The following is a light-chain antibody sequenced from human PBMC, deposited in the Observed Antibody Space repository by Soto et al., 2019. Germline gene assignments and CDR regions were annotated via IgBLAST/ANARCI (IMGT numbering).Light chain of an antibody. CDR2: DSS. Sequence: VLTQSAAPLSLSPGERATLSCRASQSVSTYLGWYQHKPGQAPRLLIYDSSKRAAGVPARFSGSGSGTDFTLTISSLEPEDFGVYYCQWRNNFLTFGGGTKVDIK. CDR3: QWRNNFLT. V-gene: IGKV3-11*01. J-gene: IGKJ4*01. CDR1: QSVSTY.